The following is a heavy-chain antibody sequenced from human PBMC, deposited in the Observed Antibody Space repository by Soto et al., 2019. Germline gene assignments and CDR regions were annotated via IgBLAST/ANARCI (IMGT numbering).Heavy chain of an antibody. J-gene: IGHJ3*02. CDR3: ASGPGRSAFDI. CDR1: GFTFSSYA. CDR2: ISYDGSNK. V-gene: IGHV3-30-3*01. Sequence: GGSLRLSCAASGFTFSSYAMHWVRQAPGKGLEWVAVISYDGSNKYYADSVKGRFTISRDNSKNTLYLQMNSLRAEDTAVYYCASGPGRSAFDIWGQGTMVTVSS.